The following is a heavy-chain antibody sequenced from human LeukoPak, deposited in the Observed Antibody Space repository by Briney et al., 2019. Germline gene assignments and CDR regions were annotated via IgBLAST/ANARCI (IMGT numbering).Heavy chain of an antibody. V-gene: IGHV3-48*04. J-gene: IGHJ4*02. Sequence: GGSLRLSCAASGFTFSSYSMNWVRQAPGKGLEWVSYISSSSSTIYYADSVKGRFTISRDNAKNSLYLQMNSLRAEDTAVYYCARGVRGGYGTYYFDYWGQGTLVTVSS. D-gene: IGHD5-24*01. CDR2: ISSSSSTI. CDR3: ARGVRGGYGTYYFDY. CDR1: GFTFSSYS.